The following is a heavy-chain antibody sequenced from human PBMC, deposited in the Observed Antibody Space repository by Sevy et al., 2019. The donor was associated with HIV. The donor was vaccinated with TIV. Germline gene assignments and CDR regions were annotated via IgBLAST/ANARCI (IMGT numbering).Heavy chain of an antibody. CDR1: GFPFSHYG. D-gene: IGHD3-3*01. J-gene: IGHJ5*02. CDR3: AKDFYDFAGRVEVVDP. Sequence: GGSLRLSCASSGFPFSHYGFHWVRHAPGKGLEWVAFIRYDGSKKDYAESVRGRFTVSRDNSKNTLYLQMNSLRPEDTATYYCAKDFYDFAGRVEVVDPWGQGTLVTVSS. CDR2: IRYDGSKK. V-gene: IGHV3-30*02.